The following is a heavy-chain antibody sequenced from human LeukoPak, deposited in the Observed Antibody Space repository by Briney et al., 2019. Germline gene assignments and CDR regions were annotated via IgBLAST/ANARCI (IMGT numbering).Heavy chain of an antibody. D-gene: IGHD4-23*01. V-gene: IGHV3-23*01. CDR1: GFTFSNSA. CDR3: AKDLGSVVTPPSLDF. Sequence: GGSLRLSCAASGFTFSNSAMSWVRQAPGKGLEWVSAISGSGTNTFYADSVKGRFTISRDNSKNTLYLQMNSLRAADTAVYYCAKDLGSVVTPPSLDFWGQGTLVTVSS. J-gene: IGHJ4*02. CDR2: ISGSGTNT.